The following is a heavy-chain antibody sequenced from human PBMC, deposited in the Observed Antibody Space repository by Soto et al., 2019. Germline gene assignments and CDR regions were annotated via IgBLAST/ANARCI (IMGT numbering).Heavy chain of an antibody. V-gene: IGHV1-46*01. Sequence: QVQLVQSGAEVKKPGASVKVSYKASGYTFTSYYMHWVRQAPGQGLEWMGIINPSGGSTSYAQKSQGRVTMTRDTSTSTVYMELSSLRSEDTAVYYCARDLGDPYYFDYWGQGTLVTVSS. D-gene: IGHD2-21*02. CDR1: GYTFTSYY. CDR2: INPSGGST. CDR3: ARDLGDPYYFDY. J-gene: IGHJ4*02.